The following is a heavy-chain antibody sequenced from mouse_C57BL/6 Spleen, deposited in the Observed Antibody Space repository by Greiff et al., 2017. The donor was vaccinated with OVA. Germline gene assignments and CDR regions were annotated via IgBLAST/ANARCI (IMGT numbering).Heavy chain of an antibody. J-gene: IGHJ2*01. CDR1: GYTFTDYY. D-gene: IGHD1-1*01. CDR2: INPNNGGT. Sequence: EVQLQQSGPELVKPGASVKISCKASGYTFTDYYMNWVKQSHGKSLEWIGDINPNNGGTSYNQKFKGKATLTVDKSSSTAYMELRSLTAEDSAVYYGARGYYGSPDYWGQGTTLTVSS. CDR3: ARGYYGSPDY. V-gene: IGHV1-26*01.